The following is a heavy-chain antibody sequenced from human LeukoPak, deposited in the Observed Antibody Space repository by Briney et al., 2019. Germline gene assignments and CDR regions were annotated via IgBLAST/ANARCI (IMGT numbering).Heavy chain of an antibody. CDR3: AREGRGWALDI. Sequence: ASVKVSCKASGYTFTGYYMHWVRQAPGQGLEWMGWINPNSGDTNYAQKFQGRVSMTRDTSNSTAYMEVSRLRSDDTAVYYCAREGRGWALDIWGQGTMVTVSS. CDR1: GYTFTGYY. CDR2: INPNSGDT. D-gene: IGHD2-15*01. V-gene: IGHV1-2*02. J-gene: IGHJ3*02.